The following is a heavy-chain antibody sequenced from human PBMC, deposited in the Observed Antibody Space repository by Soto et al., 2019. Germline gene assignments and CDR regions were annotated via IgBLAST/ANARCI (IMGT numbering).Heavy chain of an antibody. CDR1: GVSLSTGGVG. Sequence: QITLKESGPTLVKPTQTLTLTCTFSGVSLSTGGVGVGWIRQPPGKGLEWLALIYWDDDKRYSPSLKSRLTITKYTPKKQVVLTMTSMDPVDTATYFCARIYGGTFAYWGQGTLVTVSS. CDR2: IYWDDDK. CDR3: ARIYGGTFAY. D-gene: IGHD2-15*01. V-gene: IGHV2-5*02. J-gene: IGHJ4*02.